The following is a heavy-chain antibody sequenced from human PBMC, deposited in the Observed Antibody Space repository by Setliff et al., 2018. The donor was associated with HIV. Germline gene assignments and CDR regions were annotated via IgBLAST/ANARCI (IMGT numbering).Heavy chain of an antibody. V-gene: IGHV4-61*02. D-gene: IGHD3-22*01. Sequence: SETLSLTCIVSSGSIHSGSYYWSWIRQPVGKGLEWIGRIYTSGSTNYNPSLKSRATISVDTSKNQFSLNLRSVTAADTAVYYCARERDFYYDNSGYSFDYWGQGTLVTVSS. CDR1: SGSIHSGSYY. CDR2: IYTSGST. J-gene: IGHJ4*02. CDR3: ARERDFYYDNSGYSFDY.